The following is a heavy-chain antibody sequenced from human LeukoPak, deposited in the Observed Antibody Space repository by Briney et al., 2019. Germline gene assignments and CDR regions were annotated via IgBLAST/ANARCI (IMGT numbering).Heavy chain of an antibody. V-gene: IGHV4-38-2*02. J-gene: IGHJ3*01. Sequence: SETLSLTCGVSGYSISSGYYWGWIRQPPGKGLEWIGCIYHSGSTYYNASLKSRVTISVDTSKNQFSLELSSVTAADTAVYYCARDRDSNGWAVAFDFWGQGTMVTVSS. CDR3: ARDRDSNGWAVAFDF. CDR2: IYHSGST. D-gene: IGHD6-19*01. CDR1: GYSISSGYY.